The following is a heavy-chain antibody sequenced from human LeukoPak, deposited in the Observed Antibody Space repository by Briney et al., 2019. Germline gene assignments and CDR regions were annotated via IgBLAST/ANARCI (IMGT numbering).Heavy chain of an antibody. D-gene: IGHD6-19*01. J-gene: IGHJ4*02. CDR1: GFTFSSYS. Sequence: GGSLRLSCAASGFTFSSYSMNWVRQAPGKGLEWFSYISSSSSTIYYADSVKGRFTISRDNAKNSLYLQMNSLRAEDTAVYYCARAGPEGLDPYFDYWGQGTLVTVSS. V-gene: IGHV3-48*01. CDR2: ISSSSSTI. CDR3: ARAGPEGLDPYFDY.